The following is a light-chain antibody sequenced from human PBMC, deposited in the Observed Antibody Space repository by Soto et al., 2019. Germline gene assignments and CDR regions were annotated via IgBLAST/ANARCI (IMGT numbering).Light chain of an antibody. CDR3: QQYNSYSEA. Sequence: IQMTQSPATRSASVGDRVTITGAASQSISTWLAAYKQKPGKAPRLLIYKASSLQSGVPSRFSGSGSGKEFTRTISSLQPDDFATYYCQQYNSYSEAFGQGTKVDIK. J-gene: IGKJ1*01. CDR2: KAS. V-gene: IGKV1-5*03. CDR1: QSISTW.